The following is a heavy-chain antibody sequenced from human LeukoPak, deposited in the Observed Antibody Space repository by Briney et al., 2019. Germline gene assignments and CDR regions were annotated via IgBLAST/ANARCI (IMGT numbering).Heavy chain of an antibody. V-gene: IGHV1-69*05. CDR3: ARRGSGWYGLNY. Sequence: ASVKASCKASGGTFSSYAISWVRQAPGQGLEWMGRIIPIFGTANYAQKFQGRVTITTDESTSTAYMELSSLRSEDTAVYYCARRGSGWYGLNYWGQGTLVTVSS. J-gene: IGHJ4*02. CDR1: GGTFSSYA. CDR2: IIPIFGTA. D-gene: IGHD6-19*01.